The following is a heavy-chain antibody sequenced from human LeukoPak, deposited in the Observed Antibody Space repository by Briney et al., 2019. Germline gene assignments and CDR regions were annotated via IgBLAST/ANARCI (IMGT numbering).Heavy chain of an antibody. CDR1: GVTFGSYV. V-gene: IGHV3-23*01. CDR3: VQEGPRGLAFDI. CDR2: ISGRGGGT. J-gene: IGHJ3*02. Sequence: GGSLRLSCEASGVTFGSYVMSWVRQAPGKGPEWVSGISGRGGGTYYADSVKGRFAISRDNSKNTLYLQMNSLSAEDTAVYYCVQEGPRGLAFDIWGQGTKVTVSS.